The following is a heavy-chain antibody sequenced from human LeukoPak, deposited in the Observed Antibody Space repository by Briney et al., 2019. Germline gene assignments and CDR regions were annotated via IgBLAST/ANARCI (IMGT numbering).Heavy chain of an antibody. D-gene: IGHD2-8*01. V-gene: IGHV3-30*02. CDR1: RFTFSSYG. Sequence: GGSLRLSCAASRFTFSSYGMHWVRQAPGKGLEWVAYIQYDGSNEQYADSVKGRFSISRDSSKNILYLQMNSLRAEGTAVYYCAKDRCSNGVGCYYYYMDVWGKGTTVTISS. J-gene: IGHJ6*03. CDR2: IQYDGSNE. CDR3: AKDRCSNGVGCYYYYMDV.